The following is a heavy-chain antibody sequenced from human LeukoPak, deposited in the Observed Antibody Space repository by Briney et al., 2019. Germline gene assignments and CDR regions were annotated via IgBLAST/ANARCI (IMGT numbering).Heavy chain of an antibody. CDR1: GGSISSSSYY. CDR2: IYYSGST. J-gene: IGHJ6*03. V-gene: IGHV4-39*07. Sequence: KSSETLSLTCTVSGGSISSSSYYWGWIRQPPGKGLEWIGSIYYSGSTYYNPSLKSRVTISVDTSKNQFSLKLSSVTAADTAVYYCARLNRRYGSGSYYYYYYMDVWGKGTTVTISS. CDR3: ARLNRRYGSGSYYYYYYMDV. D-gene: IGHD3-10*01.